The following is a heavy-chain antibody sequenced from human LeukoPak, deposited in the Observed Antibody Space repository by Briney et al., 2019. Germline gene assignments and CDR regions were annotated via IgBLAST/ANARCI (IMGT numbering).Heavy chain of an antibody. CDR1: GFTFSSYA. CDR2: ISYDGSNK. Sequence: GGSLRLSCAASGFTFSSYAMHWVRQAPGKGLEWVAVISYDGSNKYYADSVKGRFTISRDNSKNTLYLQMNSLGAEDTAVYYCARASGSYLSYNWFDPWGQGTLVTVSS. J-gene: IGHJ5*02. V-gene: IGHV3-30-3*01. CDR3: ARASGSYLSYNWFDP. D-gene: IGHD1-26*01.